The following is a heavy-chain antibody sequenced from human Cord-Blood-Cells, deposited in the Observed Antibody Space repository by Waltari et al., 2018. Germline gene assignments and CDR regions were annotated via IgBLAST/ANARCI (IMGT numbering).Heavy chain of an antibody. CDR3: ALDSSSWYAFDI. D-gene: IGHD6-13*01. CDR1: GYTFTGYY. Sequence: QVQLVQSGAEVKKPGASVKVSCKASGYTFTGYYMHWVRQAPGQGLEWMGWINPSSGGTNYAQKFQGRVTMTRDTSISTAYMELSRLRSDDTAVYYCALDSSSWYAFDIWGQGTMVTVSS. V-gene: IGHV1-2*02. J-gene: IGHJ3*02. CDR2: INPSSGGT.